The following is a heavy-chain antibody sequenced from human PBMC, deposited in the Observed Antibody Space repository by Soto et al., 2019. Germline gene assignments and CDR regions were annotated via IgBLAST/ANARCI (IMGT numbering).Heavy chain of an antibody. Sequence: GGSLRLSCAASGFTLSSYWMHCVRQVPGKGPVWVSHINSDGSDTSYADSVKGRFTISRDNAKNTLYLQVNSLRAEDTAVYYCARDDFGDYVFNYWGQGTLVTVPQ. D-gene: IGHD4-17*01. J-gene: IGHJ4*02. V-gene: IGHV3-74*01. CDR1: GFTLSSYW. CDR2: INSDGSDT. CDR3: ARDDFGDYVFNY.